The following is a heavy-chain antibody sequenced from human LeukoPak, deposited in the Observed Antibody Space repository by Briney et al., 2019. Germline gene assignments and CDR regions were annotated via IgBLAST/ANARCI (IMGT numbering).Heavy chain of an antibody. CDR3: ARGSSSRAFDI. V-gene: IGHV1-2*02. Sequence: ASVKVSCKASGGTFSSYAISWVRQAPGQGLEWMGWINPNSGGTNYAQKFQGRVTMTRDTSISTAYMELSRLRSDDTAVYYCARGSSSRAFDIWGQGTMVTVSS. D-gene: IGHD2-15*01. CDR2: INPNSGGT. J-gene: IGHJ3*02. CDR1: GGTFSSYA.